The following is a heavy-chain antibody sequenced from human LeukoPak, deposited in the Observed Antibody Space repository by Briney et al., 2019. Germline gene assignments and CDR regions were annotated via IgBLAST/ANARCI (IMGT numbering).Heavy chain of an antibody. V-gene: IGHV1-3*01. Sequence: ASVTVSCKASGYTFTSYAMHWVRQAPGQRLEWMGWINAGNGNTKYSQKFQGRVTITRDTSTSTAYMELRSLRSDDTAVYYCARTPVGFNTVTPTDVRYWGQGTLVTVSS. J-gene: IGHJ4*02. CDR1: GYTFTSYA. CDR3: ARTPVGFNTVTPTDVRY. CDR2: INAGNGNT. D-gene: IGHD4-17*01.